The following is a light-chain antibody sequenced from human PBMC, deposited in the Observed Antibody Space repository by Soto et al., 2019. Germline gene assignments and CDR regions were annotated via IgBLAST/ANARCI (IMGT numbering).Light chain of an antibody. CDR1: SSDVGGYNY. V-gene: IGLV2-14*03. Sequence: QSVLTQPASVSGSPGQSITISCTGTSSDVGGYNYVSWYQQHPGKAPKLMIYDVSNRPSGVSNRLSGSKSGNTASLTISGLQAEDEADYYCSSYTSSNTYVFGTGTKVTVL. CDR2: DVS. J-gene: IGLJ1*01. CDR3: SSYTSSNTYV.